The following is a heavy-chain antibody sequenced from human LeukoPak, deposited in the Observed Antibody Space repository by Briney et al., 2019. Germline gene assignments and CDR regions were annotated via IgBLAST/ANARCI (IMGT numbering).Heavy chain of an antibody. CDR2: ISSSSSYI. CDR3: AKDVSRGWYPDY. J-gene: IGHJ4*02. Sequence: GGSLRLSCAASGFTFSSYSMNWVRQAPGKGLEWVSSISSSSSYIYYADSVKGRFTISRDNSKNTLYLQMNSLRAEDTAVYYCAKDVSRGWYPDYWGQGTLVTVSS. CDR1: GFTFSSYS. D-gene: IGHD6-19*01. V-gene: IGHV3-21*04.